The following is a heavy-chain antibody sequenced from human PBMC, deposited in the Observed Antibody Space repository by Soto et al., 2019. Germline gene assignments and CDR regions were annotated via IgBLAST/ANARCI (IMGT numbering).Heavy chain of an antibody. CDR2: IWYDGSNK. CDR1: GFTFSSYG. J-gene: IGHJ5*02. CDR3: ARAQPHAGWFDP. Sequence: QVQLVESGGGVVQPGRSLRLSCAASGFTFSSYGMHWVRQAPGKGLEWVAVIWYDGSNKYYADSVKGRFTISRDNSKNTLYLQMNSLRAEDTAVYYCARAQPHAGWFDPWGQGTLVTVSS. V-gene: IGHV3-33*01. D-gene: IGHD2-2*01.